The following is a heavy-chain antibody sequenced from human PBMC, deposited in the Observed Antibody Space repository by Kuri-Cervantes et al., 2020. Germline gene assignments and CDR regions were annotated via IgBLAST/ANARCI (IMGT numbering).Heavy chain of an antibody. D-gene: IGHD3-3*01. CDR1: GGSFSGYY. Sequence: GSLRLSCAVYGGSFSGYYWSWIRQPPGKGLEWIGEINHSGSTNYNPSLKSRVTISVDTSKNQFSLKLSSVTAADTAVYYCARGRRYYDFWSGYYTAEYFQHWGQGTLVTVSS. J-gene: IGHJ1*01. CDR2: INHSGST. CDR3: ARGRRYYDFWSGYYTAEYFQH. V-gene: IGHV4-34*01.